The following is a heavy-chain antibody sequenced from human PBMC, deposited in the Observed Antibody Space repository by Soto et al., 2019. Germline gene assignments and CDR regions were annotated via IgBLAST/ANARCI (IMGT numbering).Heavy chain of an antibody. CDR1: GYTFTSYD. Sequence: QVQLVQSGAEVKKPGASVKVSCKASGYTFTSYDINWVRQATGHALEWMGWMNPNSGNTAYAQKFQGRVTMTSNTSINTAYMELSSLRSEDTAVYYCARERRDGYDNWGQGTLVTVSS. V-gene: IGHV1-8*01. D-gene: IGHD5-12*01. CDR3: ARERRDGYDN. CDR2: MNPNSGNT. J-gene: IGHJ4*02.